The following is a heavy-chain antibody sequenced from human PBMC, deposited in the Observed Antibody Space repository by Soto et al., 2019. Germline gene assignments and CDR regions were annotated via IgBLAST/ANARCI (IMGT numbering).Heavy chain of an antibody. CDR3: ARHFVAVVIKGWGY. CDR2: TYYNGNA. V-gene: IGHV4-39*01. Sequence: PSETLSLTCNVSGRSIDRSNYYWDWLRQPPGKGLEWIGTTYYNGNAYYNPSLKSRVSMSVDTSKNQFSLKLVSVTAADTAVYYCARHFVAVVIKGWGYWGQGTLVTVS. CDR1: GRSIDRSNYY. D-gene: IGHD3-10*01. J-gene: IGHJ4*02.